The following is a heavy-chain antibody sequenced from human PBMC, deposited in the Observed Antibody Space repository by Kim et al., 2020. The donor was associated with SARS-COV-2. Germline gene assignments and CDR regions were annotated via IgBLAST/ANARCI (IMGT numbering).Heavy chain of an antibody. Sequence: SETLSLTCTVSGGSVSSGSYYWSWIRQPPGKGLEWIGYIYYSGSTNYNPSLKSRVTISVDTSKNQFSLKLSSVTAADTAVYYCAREWIVVVTAIRGASRSYGMDVWGQGTTVTVSS. CDR3: AREWIVVVTAIRGASRSYGMDV. D-gene: IGHD2-21*02. V-gene: IGHV4-61*01. CDR1: GGSVSSGSYY. J-gene: IGHJ6*02. CDR2: IYYSGST.